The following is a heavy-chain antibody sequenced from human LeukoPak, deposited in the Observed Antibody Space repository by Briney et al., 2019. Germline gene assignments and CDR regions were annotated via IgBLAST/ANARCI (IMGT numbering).Heavy chain of an antibody. CDR1: GFTFSDYY. D-gene: IGHD3-9*01. CDR3: ARSLAYYDILTGYYYYYYYGMDV. V-gene: IGHV3-11*06. J-gene: IGHJ6*04. CDR2: ISSSSSYT. Sequence: PGGSLRLSCAASGFTFSDYYMSWIRQAPGKGLEWVSYISSSSSYTNYADSVKGRFTISRDNAKNSLFLQMNSLSAEDTAVYYCARSLAYYDILTGYYYYYYYGMDVWGKGTTVTVSS.